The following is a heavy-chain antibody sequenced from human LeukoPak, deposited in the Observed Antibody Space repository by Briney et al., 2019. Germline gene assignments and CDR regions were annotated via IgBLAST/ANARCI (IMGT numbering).Heavy chain of an antibody. J-gene: IGHJ4*02. CDR3: ARGCLNRYSDY. Sequence: GGSLRLSCAASGFTFSSYAMSWVRQAPGKGLEWVSGISGSGSSTYYADSVKGRFTVSRDNSKNTLHLQMNSLRAEDTAVYYCARGCLNRYSDYWGQGILVTVSS. CDR2: ISGSGSST. V-gene: IGHV3-23*01. D-gene: IGHD1-14*01. CDR1: GFTFSSYA.